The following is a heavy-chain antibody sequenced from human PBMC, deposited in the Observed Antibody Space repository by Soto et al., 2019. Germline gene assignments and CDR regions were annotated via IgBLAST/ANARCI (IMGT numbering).Heavy chain of an antibody. CDR3: AIGSVQLERTYNWFDP. CDR2: IIPILGIA. D-gene: IGHD1-1*01. J-gene: IGHJ5*02. Sequence: SVKVSCKASGGTFSSHTISWVRQAPGQGLEWMGRIIPILGIANYAQKFQGRVTITADKSTSTAYMELSSLRSEDTAVYYCAIGSVQLERTYNWFDPWGQGTLVTVSS. CDR1: GGTFSSHT. V-gene: IGHV1-69*02.